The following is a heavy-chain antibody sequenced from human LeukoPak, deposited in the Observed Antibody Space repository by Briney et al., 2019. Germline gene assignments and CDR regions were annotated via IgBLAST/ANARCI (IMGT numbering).Heavy chain of an antibody. D-gene: IGHD7-27*01. J-gene: IGHJ4*02. CDR3: ARLQLGVVFFDN. V-gene: IGHV4-39*01. CDR2: IYYSGSGSA. CDR1: GGHISNSGYY. Sequence: SETLSLTCTVSGGHISNSGYYWGWIRQPPGKGLEWIGSIYYSGSGSAHYKPSLKSRVTISVDTSKNQFSLKLSSVTAADTAVYYCARLQLGVVFFDNWGQGTLVIVSS.